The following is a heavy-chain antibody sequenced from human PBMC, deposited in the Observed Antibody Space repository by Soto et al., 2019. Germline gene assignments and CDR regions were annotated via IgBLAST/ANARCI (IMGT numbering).Heavy chain of an antibody. D-gene: IGHD6-19*01. J-gene: IGHJ4*02. V-gene: IGHV3-30*18. CDR2: ISYDGSNK. Sequence: QVQLVESGGGVVQPGRSLRLSCAASGFTFSSYGMHWVRQAPGKGLEWVAVISYDGSNKYYADSVKGRFTISRDNSKHTLYLQMNSLRAEDTAVYYCAKDNAVAVGGDYWGQGTLVTVSS. CDR3: AKDNAVAVGGDY. CDR1: GFTFSSYG.